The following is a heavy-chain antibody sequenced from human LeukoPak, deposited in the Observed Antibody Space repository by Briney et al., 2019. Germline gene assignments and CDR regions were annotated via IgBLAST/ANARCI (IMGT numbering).Heavy chain of an antibody. CDR3: AKTSGGNY. Sequence: GGSLRLSCVASGFTFTSYAMSWVRRAPGKGLEWVSATSESGGSTYYADSVKGRFTISRDNSKNTLYLQMNSLRAEDTAVYYCAKTSGGNYWGRGTLVTVSS. CDR1: GFTFTSYA. D-gene: IGHD2-15*01. V-gene: IGHV3-23*01. CDR2: TSESGGST. J-gene: IGHJ4*02.